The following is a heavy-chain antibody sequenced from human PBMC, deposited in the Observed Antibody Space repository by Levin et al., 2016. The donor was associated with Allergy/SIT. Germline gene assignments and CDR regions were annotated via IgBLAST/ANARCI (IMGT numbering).Heavy chain of an antibody. CDR1: GGSISNYY. Sequence: SETLSLTCTVSGGSISNYYWSWIRQPPGKGLEWIGYIYHSGNSNYNPSLKSRVTISVDTSKSQFSLKLSSVTAADTAVYYCARVRGTGYLDPLDYWGQGTLVTVSS. CDR2: IYHSGNS. CDR3: ARVRGTGYLDPLDY. D-gene: IGHD3/OR15-3a*01. J-gene: IGHJ4*02. V-gene: IGHV4-59*01.